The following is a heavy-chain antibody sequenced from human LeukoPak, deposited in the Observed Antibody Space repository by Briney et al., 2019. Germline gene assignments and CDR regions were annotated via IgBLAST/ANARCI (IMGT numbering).Heavy chain of an antibody. CDR2: ISGSGGNT. J-gene: IGHJ2*01. D-gene: IGHD3-22*01. Sequence: GGSLRLSCAASGFTFSSYAMSWVRQAPGKGLDWVSAISGSGGNTYYADSVKGRFTISRYNSKNSLYLQMNSLRAEDTALYYCAKSPYYDSSGHHWYFDLWGRGTLVTVSS. CDR3: AKSPYYDSSGHHWYFDL. V-gene: IGHV3-23*01. CDR1: GFTFSSYA.